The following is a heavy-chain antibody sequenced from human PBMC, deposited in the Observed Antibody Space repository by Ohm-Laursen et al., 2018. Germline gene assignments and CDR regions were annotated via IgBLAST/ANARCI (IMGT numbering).Heavy chain of an antibody. D-gene: IGHD3-3*01. CDR2: IIPIFGTA. Sequence: SSVKVSCKVSGGTFSSYAISWVRQAPGQGLEWMGGIIPIFGTANYAQKFQGRVTITADKSTSTAYMELSSLRSEDTAVYYCARMTYYDFWSGYYRYYYYGMDVWGQGTTVTVSS. V-gene: IGHV1-69*06. J-gene: IGHJ6*02. CDR1: GGTFSSYA. CDR3: ARMTYYDFWSGYYRYYYYGMDV.